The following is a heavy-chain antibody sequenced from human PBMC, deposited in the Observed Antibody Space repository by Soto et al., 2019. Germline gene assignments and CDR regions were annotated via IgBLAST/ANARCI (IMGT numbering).Heavy chain of an antibody. Sequence: PSETLSLTNAVYGGSFSGYYWSWIRQPPGKGLEWIGEINHSGSTNYNPSLKSRVTISVDTSKNQFSLKLSSVTAADTAVYYCARLFYGDYDRYFDDWGKGTLVTVPS. V-gene: IGHV4-34*01. J-gene: IGHJ4*02. D-gene: IGHD4-17*01. CDR3: ARLFYGDYDRYFDD. CDR1: GGSFSGYY. CDR2: INHSGST.